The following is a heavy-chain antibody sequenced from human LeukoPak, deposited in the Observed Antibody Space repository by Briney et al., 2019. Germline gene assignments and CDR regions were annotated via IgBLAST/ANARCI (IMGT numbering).Heavy chain of an antibody. CDR1: GGSISSGGYS. CDR2: IYHSGST. CDR3: ARGPSRSNGSGSGSLDY. J-gene: IGHJ4*02. Sequence: PSQTLSLTCAVSGGSISSGGYSWSWIRQPPGKGLEWIGYIYHSGSTYYNPSLKSRVTISVDRSKNQFSLKLSSVTAADTAVYYCARGPSRSNGSGSGSLDYWGQGTLVTVSS. V-gene: IGHV4-30-2*01. D-gene: IGHD3-10*01.